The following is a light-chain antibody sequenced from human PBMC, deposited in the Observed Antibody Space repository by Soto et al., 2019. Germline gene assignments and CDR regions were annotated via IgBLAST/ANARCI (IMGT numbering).Light chain of an antibody. J-gene: IGLJ2*01. V-gene: IGLV2-14*01. CDR3: SSYTSISTLLYVI. CDR2: DVS. Sequence: QSALTQPASVSGSPGQSITISCTGTSSDVGGYNYVSWYQQHPGKAPKLMIYDVSNRPSGVSNRFSGSKSGNTASLTISGLQAEDEADYYCSSYTSISTLLYVIFGGGTKLTVL. CDR1: SSDVGGYNY.